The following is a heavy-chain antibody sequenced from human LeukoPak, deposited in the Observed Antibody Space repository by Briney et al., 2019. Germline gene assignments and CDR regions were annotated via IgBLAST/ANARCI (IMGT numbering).Heavy chain of an antibody. Sequence: GGSLRLSCAASGFTFSSYGMHWVRQAPGKGLEWVAVIWYDGSNKYYADSVKGRFTISRDNSKNTLYLQMNSLRAEDTAVYYCARAQYSYGSPGDYWGQGTLVTVSS. CDR3: ARAQYSYGSPGDY. CDR2: IWYDGSNK. CDR1: GFTFSSYG. V-gene: IGHV3-33*01. J-gene: IGHJ4*02. D-gene: IGHD5-18*01.